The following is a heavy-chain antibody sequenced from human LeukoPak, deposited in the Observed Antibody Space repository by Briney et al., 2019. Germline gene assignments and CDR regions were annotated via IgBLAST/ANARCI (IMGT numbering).Heavy chain of an antibody. V-gene: IGHV3-11*01. D-gene: IGHD5-18*01. J-gene: IGHJ3*02. CDR3: ARDPPDTAMYAFDI. Sequence: PGGSLRLSCAASGFTFDDYAMHWVRQAPGKGLEWVSYISSSGSTIYYADSVKGRFTISRDNAKNSLYLQMNSLRAEDTAVYYCARDPPDTAMYAFDIWGQGTMVTVSS. CDR1: GFTFDDYA. CDR2: ISSSGSTI.